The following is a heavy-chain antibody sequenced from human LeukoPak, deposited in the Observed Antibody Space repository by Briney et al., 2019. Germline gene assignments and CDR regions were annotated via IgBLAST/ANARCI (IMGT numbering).Heavy chain of an antibody. Sequence: SDTLSLTCTVSGGSISSYYWSWIRQPPGKELEWIGYIYSSGSTNYNPSLQSRVTISVDTSKNQFSLNLSSVTAADTAVYYCARYSYGGYCFDYWGQGTLVTVCS. V-gene: IGHV4-59*07. CDR1: GGSISSYY. J-gene: IGHJ4*02. CDR3: ARYSYGGYCFDY. D-gene: IGHD5-18*01. CDR2: IYSSGST.